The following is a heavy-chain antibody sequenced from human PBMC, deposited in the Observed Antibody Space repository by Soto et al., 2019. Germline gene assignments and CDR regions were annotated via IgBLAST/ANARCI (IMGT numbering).Heavy chain of an antibody. CDR2: IYYSGST. J-gene: IGHJ4*02. CDR3: ARQDGDIVATGIGY. V-gene: IGHV4-59*08. CDR1: GGSISSYY. Sequence: SETLSLTCTVSGGSISSYYWSWIRQPPGKGLEWIGYIYYSGSTNYNPSLKSRVTILVDTSKNQFSLKLSSVTAADTAVYYCARQDGDIVATGIGYWGQGTLVTVSS. D-gene: IGHD5-12*01.